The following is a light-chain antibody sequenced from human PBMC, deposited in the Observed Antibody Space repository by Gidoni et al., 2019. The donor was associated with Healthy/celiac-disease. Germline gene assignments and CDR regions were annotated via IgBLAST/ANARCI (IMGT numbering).Light chain of an antibody. CDR3: QQYNNWPPLT. CDR2: GAS. J-gene: IGKJ5*01. CDR1: PSVSSN. Sequence: EIVMTQSPATLSVSQVERATISCRASPSVSSNLAWYQQKPGQAPRLLIDGASTRATGIPARFSGSGSGTEFTLTISSLQSEDFAVYYCQQYNNWPPLTFGQGTRLEI. V-gene: IGKV3-15*01.